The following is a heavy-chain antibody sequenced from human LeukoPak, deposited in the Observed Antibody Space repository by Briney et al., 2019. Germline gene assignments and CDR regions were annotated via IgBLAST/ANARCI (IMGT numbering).Heavy chain of an antibody. D-gene: IGHD3-16*01. CDR1: GFTFRDYY. V-gene: IGHV3-11*06. CDR2: ISSSSSYI. CDR3: ARDLGEYKGVTHHDAFDI. J-gene: IGHJ3*02. Sequence: GGSLRLSCAASGFTFRDYYMSWIRRAPGKGLEWVSYISSSSSYIDYADSVKGRFTISRDNAKNSLYLQMNSLTGEDTAVYYCARDLGEYKGVTHHDAFDIWGQGTMVTV.